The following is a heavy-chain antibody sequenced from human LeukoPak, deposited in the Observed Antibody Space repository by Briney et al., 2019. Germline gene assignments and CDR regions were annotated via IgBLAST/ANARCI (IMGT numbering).Heavy chain of an antibody. V-gene: IGHV3-23*01. J-gene: IGHJ4*02. CDR1: GFAFSTYA. Sequence: GGSLRLSCAASGFAFSTYAMSGVRQAPGEGLEWVSAISGSGGSTYYADSVKGRFTISRDNSKNTLYLQMNSLRAEDTAVYYCAHISSSWPDYWGQGTLVTVSS. CDR3: AHISSSWPDY. D-gene: IGHD6-13*01. CDR2: ISGSGGST.